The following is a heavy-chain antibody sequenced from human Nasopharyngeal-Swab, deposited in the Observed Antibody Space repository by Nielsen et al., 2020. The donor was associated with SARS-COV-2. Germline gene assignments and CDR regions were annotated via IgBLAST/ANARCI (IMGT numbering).Heavy chain of an antibody. CDR1: GGSVSDTNYY. CDR3: ARVGYYDSSGYPFDY. Sequence: SETLSLTCTVSGGSVSDTNYYWSWIRQPPGKGLECIGYIYYIGSTNYNPSLKSRVTISIDTSKNQFSLKLSSVTAADTAVYYCARVGYYDSSGYPFDYWGQGTLVTVSP. J-gene: IGHJ4*02. V-gene: IGHV4-61*01. D-gene: IGHD3-22*01. CDR2: IYYIGST.